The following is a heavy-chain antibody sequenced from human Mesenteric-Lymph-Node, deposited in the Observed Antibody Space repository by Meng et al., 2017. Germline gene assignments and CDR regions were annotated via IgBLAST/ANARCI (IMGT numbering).Heavy chain of an antibody. Sequence: GESLKISCAASGFTFSSYAMHWVRQAPGKGLEWVSYISSSGSTIYYADSVKGRFTISRDNAKNSLYLQMNSLRAEDTAVYYCASGFQTYGSGSYSSPDYWGQGTLVTVSS. D-gene: IGHD3-10*01. J-gene: IGHJ4*02. CDR1: GFTFSSYA. V-gene: IGHV3-48*03. CDR3: ASGFQTYGSGSYSSPDY. CDR2: ISSSGSTI.